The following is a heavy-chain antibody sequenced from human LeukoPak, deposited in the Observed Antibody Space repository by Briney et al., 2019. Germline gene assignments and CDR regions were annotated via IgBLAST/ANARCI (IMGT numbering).Heavy chain of an antibody. CDR2: ITSGGVNT. Sequence: GGSLRLSCAASGFTFSSYTMNWVRQAPGKGLEWVSSITSGGVNTYYATSVKGRFTISRDNAKNSLYLQMNSLRPEDTAFYYCAKGPSYSSGWSAEYFQHWGQGTLVTVSS. D-gene: IGHD6-19*01. V-gene: IGHV3-21*04. CDR1: GFTFSSYT. J-gene: IGHJ1*01. CDR3: AKGPSYSSGWSAEYFQH.